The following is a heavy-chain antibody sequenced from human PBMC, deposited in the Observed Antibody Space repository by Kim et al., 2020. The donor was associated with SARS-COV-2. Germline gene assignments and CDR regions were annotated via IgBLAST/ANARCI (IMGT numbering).Heavy chain of an antibody. Sequence: AASVKGRFTISRDDSKNSLYLQMNSLKTEDTAVYYCASLGAKYYYYGMDVWGQGTTVTVSS. J-gene: IGHJ6*02. CDR3: ASLGAKYYYYGMDV. D-gene: IGHD1-26*01. V-gene: IGHV3-72*01.